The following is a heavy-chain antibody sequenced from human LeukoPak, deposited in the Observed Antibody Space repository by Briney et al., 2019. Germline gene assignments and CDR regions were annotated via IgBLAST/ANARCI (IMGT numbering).Heavy chain of an antibody. D-gene: IGHD6-6*01. Sequence: GESLKISCKAFGYFFSNYWIGRVRQMPGKGLEWMGIIYAGDSDTRYSPSFQGQVTISVDKSITTAYLQWNSLKASDSAIYYCARHSTSHSSDAFDIWGQGILVIVSS. CDR3: ARHSTSHSSDAFDI. V-gene: IGHV5-51*01. J-gene: IGHJ3*02. CDR1: GYFFSNYW. CDR2: IYAGDSDT.